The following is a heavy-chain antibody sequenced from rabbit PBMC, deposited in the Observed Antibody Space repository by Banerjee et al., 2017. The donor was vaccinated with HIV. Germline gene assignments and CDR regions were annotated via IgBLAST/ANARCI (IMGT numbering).Heavy chain of an antibody. CDR3: ARDLAGVTGWNFGL. J-gene: IGHJ6*01. CDR2: IYIGKGST. D-gene: IGHD4-1*01. V-gene: IGHV1S45*01. Sequence: QEQLEESGGGLVTPGRTLTLSCTASGFDFSSYYMSWVRQAPGKGLEWIGIIYIGKGSTDYASWVNGRFTISKTSSTTVTLQMTSLTAADTATYFCARDLAGVTGWNFGLWGPGTLVTVS. CDR1: GFDFSSYYM.